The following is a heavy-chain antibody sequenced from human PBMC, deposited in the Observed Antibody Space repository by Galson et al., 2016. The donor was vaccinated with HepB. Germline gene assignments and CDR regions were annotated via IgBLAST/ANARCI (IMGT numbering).Heavy chain of an antibody. CDR2: IYPGDSDT. CDR3: ARHFRMEVAGKYYSCGFDL. J-gene: IGHJ6*02. V-gene: IGHV5-51*01. CDR1: GYSFNDYW. D-gene: IGHD6-19*01. Sequence: QSGAEVKKPGESLKISCKASGYSFNDYWIGWVRQVPGKGLEWMAIIYPGDSDTRYNPSFQGQVTISADTSITTAYLQWNSLKASDTAIYYCARHFRMEVAGKYYSCGFDLWGQGTTVIVSS.